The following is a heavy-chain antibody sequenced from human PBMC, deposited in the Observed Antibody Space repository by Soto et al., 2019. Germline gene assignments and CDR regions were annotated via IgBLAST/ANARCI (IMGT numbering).Heavy chain of an antibody. D-gene: IGHD6-6*01. CDR1: GGSIGGGAYS. CDR2: HYHTGTT. J-gene: IGHJ5*02. Sequence: PSETLSLTCDAFGGSIGGGAYSWGWIRQPPGKGLEWIGFHYHTGTTYYNPSLKSRVTISVNTSKNQFSLKLSSVTAADTAVYYCARERPDGARLDPWGQGTLVTVS. V-gene: IGHV4-30-2*05. CDR3: ARERPDGARLDP.